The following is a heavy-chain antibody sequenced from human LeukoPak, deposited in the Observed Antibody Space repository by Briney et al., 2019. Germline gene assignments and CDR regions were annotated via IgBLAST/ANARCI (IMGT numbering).Heavy chain of an antibody. CDR2: ISYDGSNK. D-gene: IGHD2-2*01. J-gene: IGHJ4*02. CDR3: AKVVSRYCSSTSCPEDY. V-gene: IGHV3-30*18. Sequence: GRTLRLSCAASRFTFSSYGMHWVRQAPGKGLEGVAAISYDGSNKYYADSVKGRFTISRDNSKNTLYLQMNSLRAEDTAVYYCAKVVSRYCSSTSCPEDYWGQGTLVTVSS. CDR1: RFTFSSYG.